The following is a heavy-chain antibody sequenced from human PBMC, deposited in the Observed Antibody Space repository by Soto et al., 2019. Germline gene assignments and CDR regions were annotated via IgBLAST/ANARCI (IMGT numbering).Heavy chain of an antibody. CDR2: IYYSGST. V-gene: IGHV4-31*03. Sequence: SETLSLTCTVSGGSISSGGYYWSWIRQHPGKGLEWIGYIYYSGSTYYNPSLKSRVTISVDTSKNQFSLKLSSVTAADTAVYYCAREGRDGYNFLWGQGTLVTVSS. D-gene: IGHD5-12*01. CDR3: AREGRDGYNFL. CDR1: GGSISSGGYY. J-gene: IGHJ4*02.